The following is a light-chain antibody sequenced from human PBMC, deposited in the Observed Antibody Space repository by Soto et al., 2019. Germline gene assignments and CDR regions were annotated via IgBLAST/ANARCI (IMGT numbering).Light chain of an antibody. CDR2: EVS. V-gene: IGKV2D-29*01. Sequence: DIVMTQTPLSLSVTPGQPASISCKPSQSLLHSDGKTYLYWYLQKQGQPPQLXIYEVSNRFSGVPDRFSGSGAGTDCTRKISRVEAEDVGVDYCMQSIQLPLTFGGGTKVDIK. CDR3: MQSIQLPLT. J-gene: IGKJ4*01. CDR1: QSLLHSDGKTY.